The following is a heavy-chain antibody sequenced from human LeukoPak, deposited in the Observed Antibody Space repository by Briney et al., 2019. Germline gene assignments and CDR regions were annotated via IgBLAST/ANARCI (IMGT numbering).Heavy chain of an antibody. V-gene: IGHV3-74*01. CDR2: INGDGSGT. Sequence: GGSLRLSCTASGFTFTSHWMHWVRQVPGKGLVWVSRINGDGSGTIHADSVKGRFTISRDNAKNTLYLQMNSLRVEDTAVYYCARGRVYGSGSSDYWGQGTLVTVSS. CDR1: GFTFTSHW. J-gene: IGHJ4*02. D-gene: IGHD3-10*01. CDR3: ARGRVYGSGSSDY.